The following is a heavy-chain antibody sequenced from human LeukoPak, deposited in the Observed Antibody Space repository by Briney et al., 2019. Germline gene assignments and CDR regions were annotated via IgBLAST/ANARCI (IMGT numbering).Heavy chain of an antibody. J-gene: IGHJ5*02. CDR2: ISGSGGST. D-gene: IGHD4-11*01. CDR3: AKDRYSNYGNWFDP. CDR1: GFTFSSYA. V-gene: IGHV3-23*01. Sequence: GGSLRLSCAASGFTFSSYAMNWVRQAQGKGLEWVSGISGSGGSTYNADSVKGRFTISRDNSKNTLYLQMNSLRAEDTAVYYCAKDRYSNYGNWFDPWGQGTLVTVFS.